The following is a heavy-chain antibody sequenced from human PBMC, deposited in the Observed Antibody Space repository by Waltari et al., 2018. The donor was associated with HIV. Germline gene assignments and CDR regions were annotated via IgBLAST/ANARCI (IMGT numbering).Heavy chain of an antibody. J-gene: IGHJ2*01. V-gene: IGHV4-38-2*01. CDR1: GYSITPNYY. CDR3: ARAGVARAGVVPALFDL. Sequence: QVQLQESGPGLVKPSETLSLTCVVSGYSITPNYYWCGVRQPPGKGLEWLGSASHSGGTFHNASLKSRVAISIDRSKKQVSLKVTSVTAADTAVYYCARAGVARAGVVPALFDLWGRGTLVTVSS. CDR2: ASHSGGT. D-gene: IGHD3-3*01.